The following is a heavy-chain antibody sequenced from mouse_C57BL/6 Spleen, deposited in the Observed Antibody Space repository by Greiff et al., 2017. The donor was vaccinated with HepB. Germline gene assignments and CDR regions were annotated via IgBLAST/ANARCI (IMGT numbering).Heavy chain of an antibody. CDR3: ARYGFDY. V-gene: IGHV7-3*01. Sequence: EVKLMESGRGLVQPGGSLSLSCAASGFTFTDYYMSWVRQPPGKALEWLGFIRNKANGYTTEYSASVKGRFTLSRDNSQSSLYLQMNALRAEDSATYYCARYGFDYWGQGTTLTVSS. CDR1: GFTFTDYY. J-gene: IGHJ2*01. CDR2: IRNKANGYTT.